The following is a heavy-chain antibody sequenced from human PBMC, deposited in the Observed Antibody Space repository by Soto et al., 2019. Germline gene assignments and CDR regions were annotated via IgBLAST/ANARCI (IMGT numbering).Heavy chain of an antibody. CDR1: GFSLSNARMG. CDR3: ALPFRWYSSSWSDDWYFDL. V-gene: IGHV2-26*01. D-gene: IGHD6-13*01. J-gene: IGHJ2*01. Sequence: QVTLKESGPVLVKPTETLTLTCTVSGFSLSNARMGVSWIRQPPGKALEWLAHIFSNDEKSYSTSLKSRITISKDTTKSQVVLTMTNMDPEDTATYYGALPFRWYSSSWSDDWYFDLWSRGTMVTVAS. CDR2: IFSNDEK.